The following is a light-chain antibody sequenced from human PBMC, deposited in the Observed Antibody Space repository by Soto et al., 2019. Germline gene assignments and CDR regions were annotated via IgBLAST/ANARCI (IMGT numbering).Light chain of an antibody. CDR1: QGISNS. Sequence: DIQMTQSPSSLSASVGDTVTITCRASQGISNSLAWFQQKPGRVPQFMIYPASTLQPGVPPRFSGSGSGTDFTLTISSLQPEDVATYYCQNYNSAPLTFGPGTRVEIK. CDR3: QNYNSAPLT. V-gene: IGKV1-27*01. CDR2: PAS. J-gene: IGKJ3*01.